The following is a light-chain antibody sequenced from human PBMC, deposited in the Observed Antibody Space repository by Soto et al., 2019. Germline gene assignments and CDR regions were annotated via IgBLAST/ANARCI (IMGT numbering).Light chain of an antibody. CDR1: QTVSSY. J-gene: IGKJ5*01. V-gene: IGKV3-20*01. Sequence: ENVLTQSPGTLSLSPGERATLSCRASQTVSSYLTWYQQRPGQAPRLLISGASRRATGIPDRFSASGSGTDFTLTLSRLEPEDFALYYCQQYGTSPITFGQGTRLEI. CDR2: GAS. CDR3: QQYGTSPIT.